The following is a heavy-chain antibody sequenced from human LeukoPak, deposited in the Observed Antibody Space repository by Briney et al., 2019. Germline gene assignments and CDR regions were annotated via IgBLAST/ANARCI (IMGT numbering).Heavy chain of an antibody. V-gene: IGHV4-39*01. J-gene: IGHJ1*01. CDR2: IYYSGST. CDR1: GGSISSSSYY. D-gene: IGHD3-10*01. CDR3: AKYSYGSGSYSFLD. Sequence: PSETLSLTCTVSGGSISSSSYYWGWIRQPPGKGPEWIGSIYYSGSTYYNPSLKSRGTISVDTSKNQFSLKLSSVTAADTAVYYCAKYSYGSGSYSFLDWGQGTLVTVSS.